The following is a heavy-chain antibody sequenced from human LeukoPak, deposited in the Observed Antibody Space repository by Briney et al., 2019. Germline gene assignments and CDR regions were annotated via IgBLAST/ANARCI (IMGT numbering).Heavy chain of an antibody. D-gene: IGHD3-9*01. CDR2: IYHSGST. CDR3: ARCGLRYFDWSQPYYMDV. J-gene: IGHJ6*03. Sequence: SETLSLTCTVSGYSISSGYYWGWIRQPPGKGLEWIGSIYHSGSTYYNPSLKSRVTISVDTSKNQFSLKLSSVTAADTAVYYCARCGLRYFDWSQPYYMDVWGKGTTVTVSS. CDR1: GYSISSGYY. V-gene: IGHV4-38-2*02.